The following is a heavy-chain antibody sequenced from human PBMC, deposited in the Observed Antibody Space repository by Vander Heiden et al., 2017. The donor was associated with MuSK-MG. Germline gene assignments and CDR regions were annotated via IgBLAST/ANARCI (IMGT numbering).Heavy chain of an antibody. CDR1: GGSIISNSYY. V-gene: IGHV4-39*07. Sequence: QLQLQESGPGLVKPSETLSLTCPASGGSIISNSYYWGRIRKPPGKGLEWSGIIYYSGSTYYKASLKSRVTISVDMSKNQFSLKLSSVTAADTAVYYCARDLLLRHWFDPWGQGTLVTVSS. D-gene: IGHD3-16*01. CDR3: ARDLLLRHWFDP. CDR2: IYYSGST. J-gene: IGHJ5*02.